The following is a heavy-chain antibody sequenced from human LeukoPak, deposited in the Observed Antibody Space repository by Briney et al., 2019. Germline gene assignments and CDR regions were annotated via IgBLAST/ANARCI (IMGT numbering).Heavy chain of an antibody. J-gene: IGHJ4*02. CDR1: GGSISSYY. Sequence: KSSETLSLTCTVSGGSISSYYWSWIRQPPGKGLEWIGYIYYSGSTNYNPSLRSRVTISVDTSKNQFSLKLSSVTAADTAVYYCARNGGNDEWGQGTLVTVSS. CDR2: IYYSGST. V-gene: IGHV4-59*01. CDR3: ARNGGNDE. D-gene: IGHD4-23*01.